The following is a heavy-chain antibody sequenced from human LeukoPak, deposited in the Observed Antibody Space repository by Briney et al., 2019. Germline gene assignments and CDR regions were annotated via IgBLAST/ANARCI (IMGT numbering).Heavy chain of an antibody. D-gene: IGHD2-8*01. CDR3: ARDSDTNSHYSSFDY. J-gene: IGHJ4*02. CDR2: MWYDGTQK. V-gene: IGHV3-33*08. CDR1: GFTFSSYG. Sequence: GGSRRLSCAASGFTFSSYGMHWVRQAPGRGLEWVAVMWYDGTQKYYADSVRGRFIISTDNSKNTVYLQMNSLRVEDTAVYYCARDSDTNSHYSSFDYWGQGTLVTVS.